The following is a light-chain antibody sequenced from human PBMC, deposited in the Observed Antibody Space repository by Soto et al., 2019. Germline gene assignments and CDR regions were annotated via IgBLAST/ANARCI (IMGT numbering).Light chain of an antibody. CDR2: WAS. CDR1: QSVLYNSDNKNY. V-gene: IGKV4-1*01. Sequence: DIVMTQSPDSLAVSLGERATINCKSSQSVLYNSDNKNYLAWYQQKAGQPPKLLIYWASTRDSRVPDRFSGSGSGAHFPLNINNLQAEDVAVYYCQQYYTTLSFGGGTKVEIK. J-gene: IGKJ4*01. CDR3: QQYYTTLS.